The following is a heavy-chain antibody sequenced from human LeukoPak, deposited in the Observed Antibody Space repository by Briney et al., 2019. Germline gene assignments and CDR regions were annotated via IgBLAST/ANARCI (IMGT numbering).Heavy chain of an antibody. J-gene: IGHJ5*02. CDR1: GGTISSYY. Sequence: SETLSLTCTVSGGTISSYYWSWIRQPPGKGLEWIGYIYYSGSTNYNPSLKSRVTISVDTSKSQFSLKLSSVTAADTAVYYCARVGSGGFPYWFDPWGQGTLVTVSS. CDR3: ARVGSGGFPYWFDP. V-gene: IGHV4-59*01. D-gene: IGHD6-19*01. CDR2: IYYSGST.